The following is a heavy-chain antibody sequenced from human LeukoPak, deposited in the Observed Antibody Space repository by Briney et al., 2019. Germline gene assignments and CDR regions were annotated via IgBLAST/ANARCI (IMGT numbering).Heavy chain of an antibody. CDR1: GGSISSGDYY. CDR3: ARAWLRIPKSWFDP. Sequence: PSETLSLTCTVSGGSISSGDYYWSWIRQPPGKGLEWIGYIYYSGSTYYNPSLKSRVTISVDTSKNQFSLKLSSVTAADTAVYYCARAWLRIPKSWFDPWGQGTLVTVSS. J-gene: IGHJ5*02. CDR2: IYYSGST. V-gene: IGHV4-30-4*08. D-gene: IGHD2-15*01.